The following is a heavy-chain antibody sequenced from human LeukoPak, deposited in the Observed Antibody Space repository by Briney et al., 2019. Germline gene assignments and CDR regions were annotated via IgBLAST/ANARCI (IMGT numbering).Heavy chain of an antibody. CDR3: ARQVVTLSSDAFDI. CDR1: GFTFSSYW. J-gene: IGHJ3*02. Sequence: GGSLRLSCAASGFTFSSYWMHWVRQAPGKGLVWVLRINSDGSSTSYVDSVKGRFTISRDNAKNTLYLQMNSLRAEDTAVYYCARQVVTLSSDAFDIWGQGTMVTVSS. CDR2: INSDGSST. D-gene: IGHD2-21*02. V-gene: IGHV3-74*01.